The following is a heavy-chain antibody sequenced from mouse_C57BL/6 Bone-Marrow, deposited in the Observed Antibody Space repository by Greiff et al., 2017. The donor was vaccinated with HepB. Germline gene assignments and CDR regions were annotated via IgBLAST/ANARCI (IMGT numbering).Heavy chain of an antibody. J-gene: IGHJ2*01. V-gene: IGHV14-4*01. Sequence: EVKLMESGAELVRPGASVKLSCTASGFNIKDDYMHWVKQRPEQGLEWIGWIDPENGDTEYASKFQGKATITADTSSNTAYLQLSSLTSEDTAVYYCTTSSGSSSYYFDYWGQGTTLTVSS. D-gene: IGHD1-1*01. CDR3: TTSSGSSSYYFDY. CDR2: IDPENGDT. CDR1: GFNIKDDY.